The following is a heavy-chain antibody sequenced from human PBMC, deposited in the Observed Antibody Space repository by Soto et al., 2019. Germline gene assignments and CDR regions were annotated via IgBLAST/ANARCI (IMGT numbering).Heavy chain of an antibody. CDR2: IIPIFGTA. CDR3: ARDWGPSSGYYPYCFDP. J-gene: IGHJ5*02. CDR1: GGTFSSYA. D-gene: IGHD3-22*01. V-gene: IGHV1-69*12. Sequence: QVQLVQSGAEVKKPGSSVKVSCKASGGTFSSYAISWVRQAPGQGLEWMGEIIPIFGTANYAQKFQGRVTITADESTSTAYMELSSLRSEDTAVYYCARDWGPSSGYYPYCFDPWGQGTLVTVSS.